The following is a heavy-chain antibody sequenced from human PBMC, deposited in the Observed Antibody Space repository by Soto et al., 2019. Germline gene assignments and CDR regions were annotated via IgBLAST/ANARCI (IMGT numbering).Heavy chain of an antibody. Sequence: SVKVSCKTSGFTFTSSAVQWVRQARGQRLEWIGWIVVGSGNTNYAQKFQERVTITRDMSTSTAYMELSSLRSEDTAVYYCAVIVATIAPDYWGQGTLVTVSS. V-gene: IGHV1-58*01. D-gene: IGHD5-12*01. CDR1: GFTFTSSA. J-gene: IGHJ4*02. CDR2: IVVGSGNT. CDR3: AVIVATIAPDY.